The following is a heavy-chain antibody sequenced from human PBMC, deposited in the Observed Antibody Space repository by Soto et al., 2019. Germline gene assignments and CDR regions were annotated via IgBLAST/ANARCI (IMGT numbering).Heavy chain of an antibody. D-gene: IGHD5-18*01. Sequence: GGSLRLSCAASGFTFSSYGMHWVRQAPGKGLEWVAVIWYDGSNKYYADSVKGRFTISRDNSKNTLYLQMNSLRAEDTAVYYCAKGGGYSSGTNDAFDIWGQGTMVTVSS. J-gene: IGHJ3*02. V-gene: IGHV3-33*06. CDR2: IWYDGSNK. CDR1: GFTFSSYG. CDR3: AKGGGYSSGTNDAFDI.